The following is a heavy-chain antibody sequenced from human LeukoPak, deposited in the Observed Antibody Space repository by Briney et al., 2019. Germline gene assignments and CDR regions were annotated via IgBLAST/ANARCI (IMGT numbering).Heavy chain of an antibody. V-gene: IGHV3-30*02. D-gene: IGHD2-2*01. CDR2: MQYDGSEE. J-gene: IGHJ4*02. CDR1: GFSFNTYG. Sequence: GGSLRLSCAASGFSFNTYGMHWVRQAPGKGLEWVTFMQYDGSEEYYADPVKGRFTISRDNSKNTLYLQMDSLRGEDTAVYYCAGKAAAYYFVYWGQGTLVTVSS. CDR3: AGKAAAYYFVY.